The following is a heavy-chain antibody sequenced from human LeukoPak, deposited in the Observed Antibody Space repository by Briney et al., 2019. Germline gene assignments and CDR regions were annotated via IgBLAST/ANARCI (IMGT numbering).Heavy chain of an antibody. D-gene: IGHD2-15*01. CDR2: FYYSGSD. CDR3: VRGYCSGATCYHFDY. J-gene: IGHJ4*02. Sequence: SETLSLTCTVSGGSISSYYWSWIRQAPGKGLEWIGYFYYSGSDNYNPSLKSRITISVDTSKNQFSLKLSSVTAADTAVYYCVRGYCSGATCYHFDYWGQGTLVTVSS. V-gene: IGHV4-59*01. CDR1: GGSISSYY.